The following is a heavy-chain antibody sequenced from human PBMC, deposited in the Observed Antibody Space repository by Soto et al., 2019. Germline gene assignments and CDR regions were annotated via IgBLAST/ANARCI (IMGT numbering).Heavy chain of an antibody. CDR2: IHYRGIT. V-gene: IGHV4-31*03. CDR1: GGSISSGDYY. CDR3: ARGGYNYAVGDY. D-gene: IGHD5-18*01. Sequence: QVQLQESGPGLVKPSQTLSLTCSVSGGSISSGDYYWSWIRQHPGKGLEWIGYIHYRGITYYNPCLKSRVTLSVDRSKNPFSLKLNSVTAADTSVYFCARGGYNYAVGDYWGQGTLVTVSS. J-gene: IGHJ4*02.